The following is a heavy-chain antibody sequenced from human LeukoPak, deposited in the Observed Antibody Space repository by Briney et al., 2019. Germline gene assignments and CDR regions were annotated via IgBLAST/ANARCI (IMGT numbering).Heavy chain of an antibody. J-gene: IGHJ4*02. CDR1: GFTFSTYT. Sequence: PGGSLRLSCAASGFTFSTYTMTWVRQVPGKGLEWVSVISGSGATTYYAESAKGRFTISRDNSKSTVYLQMNSLRAEDTAVYYCAKRHGISGTTTRAADYWGRGTLVTVSS. CDR3: AKRHGISGTTTRAADY. D-gene: IGHD1-7*01. CDR2: ISGSGATT. V-gene: IGHV3-23*01.